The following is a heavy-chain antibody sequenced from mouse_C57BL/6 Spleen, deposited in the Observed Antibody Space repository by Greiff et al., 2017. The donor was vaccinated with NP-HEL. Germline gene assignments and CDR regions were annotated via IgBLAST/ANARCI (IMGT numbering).Heavy chain of an antibody. CDR3: ARSTMITFDY. Sequence: VQLQQSGPELVKPGASVKISCKASGYSFTGYYMNWVKQSPEKSLEWIGEINPSTGGTTYNQKFKAKATLTVDKSSSTAYMQLKSLTSEDSAVYYCARSTMITFDYWGQGTTLTVSS. CDR1: GYSFTGYY. J-gene: IGHJ2*01. D-gene: IGHD2-4*01. CDR2: INPSTGGT. V-gene: IGHV1-42*01.